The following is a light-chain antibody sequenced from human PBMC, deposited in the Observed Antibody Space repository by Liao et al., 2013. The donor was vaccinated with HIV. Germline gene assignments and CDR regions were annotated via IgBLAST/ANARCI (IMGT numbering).Light chain of an antibody. J-gene: IGLJ3*02. CDR1: ALPKQY. CDR2: QDS. CDR3: QLWDSGSDHQV. V-gene: IGLV3-25*03. Sequence: SYELTQPPSVSVSPGQTARITCSGDALPKQYSYWYQQKPGQAPVLVIYQDSERPSRIPERFSGSSSGTTVTLTISGVQAEDEADYYCQLWDSGSDHQVFGGGTKLTVL.